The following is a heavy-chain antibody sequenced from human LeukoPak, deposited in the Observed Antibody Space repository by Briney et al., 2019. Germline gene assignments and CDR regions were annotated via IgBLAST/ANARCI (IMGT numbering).Heavy chain of an antibody. Sequence: SETLSLTCAVYGGSFSDYYWNWIRQPPGKGLEWIGEINHSGSTNYNPSLKSRVTISVDTSKNQLSLKLSSVTAADTAVYYCARVAAGIGFFQHWGQGTLVTVSS. CDR3: ARVAAGIGFFQH. CDR1: GGSFSDYY. CDR2: INHSGST. V-gene: IGHV4-34*01. D-gene: IGHD6-13*01. J-gene: IGHJ1*01.